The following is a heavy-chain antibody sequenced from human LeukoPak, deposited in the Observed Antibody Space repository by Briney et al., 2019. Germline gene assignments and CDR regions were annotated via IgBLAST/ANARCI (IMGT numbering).Heavy chain of an antibody. Sequence: GGSLRLSCVASGFTVSSNYMSWVRQAPGKGLEWVSVFYTGGGTDYADSVKGRFTISRDSSKNTLYLQMNSLRPEDTAVYYCAKGARGTMRYSDYWGQGTLVTVSS. CDR2: FYTGGGT. CDR3: AKGARGTMRYSDY. D-gene: IGHD3-9*01. J-gene: IGHJ4*02. CDR1: GFTVSSNY. V-gene: IGHV3-66*02.